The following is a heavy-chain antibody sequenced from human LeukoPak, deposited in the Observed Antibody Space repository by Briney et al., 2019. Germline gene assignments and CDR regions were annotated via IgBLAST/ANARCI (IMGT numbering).Heavy chain of an antibody. Sequence: GESLKISCKGSGYRFTSYWIGWVRQMPGKGLEWMGIIYPGDSDTRYSPSFQGQVTISADKSISTAYLQWSSLKASDTAMYYCARLNTYYYGSGSYPSGYFDYWGQGTLVTVSS. J-gene: IGHJ4*02. CDR3: ARLNTYYYGSGSYPSGYFDY. CDR2: IYPGDSDT. CDR1: GYRFTSYW. V-gene: IGHV5-51*01. D-gene: IGHD3-10*01.